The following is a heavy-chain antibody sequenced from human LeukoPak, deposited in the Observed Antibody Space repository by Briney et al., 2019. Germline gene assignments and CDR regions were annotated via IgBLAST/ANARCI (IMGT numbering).Heavy chain of an antibody. CDR3: ASHMGQWLNKYYFDY. V-gene: IGHV4-39*01. CDR1: GGSISSSSYY. Sequence: SETLSLTCTVSGGSISSSSYYWGWIRQPPGKGLEWIGSIYYSGSTYYNPSLKSRVTISVDTSKNQFSLKLSSVTAADTAVYNCASHMGQWLNKYYFDYWGQGTLVTVSS. J-gene: IGHJ4*02. D-gene: IGHD6-19*01. CDR2: IYYSGST.